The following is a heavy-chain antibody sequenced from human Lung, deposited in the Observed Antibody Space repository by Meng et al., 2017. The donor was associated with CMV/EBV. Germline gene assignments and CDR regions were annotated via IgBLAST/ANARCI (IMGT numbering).Heavy chain of an antibody. CDR2: IYFTGNT. CDR3: ARVVVGSGSALDS. Sequence: DSFNALNFYWGSIRQPPGKGLEWIGNIYFTGNTYYNPSLKSRVTLTGDTSKKQFSLKLKSVTAADTAVYYCARVVVGSGSALDSWSQGXLVTVSS. J-gene: IGHJ5*01. D-gene: IGHD3-10*01. V-gene: IGHV4-39*07. CDR1: DSFNALNFY.